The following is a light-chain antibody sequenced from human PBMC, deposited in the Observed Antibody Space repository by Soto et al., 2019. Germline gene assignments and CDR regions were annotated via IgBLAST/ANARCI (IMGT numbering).Light chain of an antibody. Sequence: DIQMTQSPSSLSASVGDRVTITCRSSQSITKFLNWYQHKPGTAPKLLIYLASNLQSGVPSRFSGSGSGTDFTLTISSLQPEDFATYFCQQSDSAPLTFGGGTRVEIQ. V-gene: IGKV1-39*01. CDR1: QSITKF. CDR2: LAS. CDR3: QQSDSAPLT. J-gene: IGKJ4*01.